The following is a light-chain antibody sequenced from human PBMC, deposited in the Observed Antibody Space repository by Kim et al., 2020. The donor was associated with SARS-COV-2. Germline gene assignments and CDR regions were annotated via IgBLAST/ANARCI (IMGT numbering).Light chain of an antibody. CDR2: DVS. V-gene: IGLV2-11*01. J-gene: IGLJ1*01. CDR3: CSYAGSYTFGV. CDR1: SSDVGGYNY. Sequence: QSALTQPRSVSGSPGQSVTFSCTGTSSDVGGYNYVSWYQQHPGKAPKLMIYDVSKRPSGVPDRFSGSKSGNTASLTISGLQAEDEADYYCCSYAGSYTFGVFGTGTKVTVL.